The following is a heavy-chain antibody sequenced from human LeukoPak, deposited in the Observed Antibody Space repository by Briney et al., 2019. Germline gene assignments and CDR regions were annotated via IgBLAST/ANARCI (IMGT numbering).Heavy chain of an antibody. J-gene: IGHJ4*02. CDR1: GGSFSGYY. V-gene: IGHV4-34*01. Sequence: SETLSLTCAVYGGSFSGYYWSWIRQPPGKGLEWIGEINHSGSTNYNPSLKSRVTISVDTSKNQFSLKLSSVTTADTAVYYCARGTTGYYNDYWGQGTLVTVSS. CDR2: INHSGST. D-gene: IGHD3-10*01. CDR3: ARGTTGYYNDY.